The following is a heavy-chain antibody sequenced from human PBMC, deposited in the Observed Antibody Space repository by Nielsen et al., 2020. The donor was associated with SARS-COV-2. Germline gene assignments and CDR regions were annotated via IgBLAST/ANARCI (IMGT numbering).Heavy chain of an antibody. CDR3: AKDFRPSYSSSWWYFDY. J-gene: IGHJ4*02. Sequence: GSLRLSCAASGFTFSSYEMNWVRQAPGKGLEWVSYISSSGSTIYYADSVKGRFTISRDNSKNTLYLQMNSLRAEDTAVYYCAKDFRPSYSSSWWYFDYWGQGTLVTVSS. D-gene: IGHD6-13*01. V-gene: IGHV3-48*03. CDR1: GFTFSSYE. CDR2: ISSSGSTI.